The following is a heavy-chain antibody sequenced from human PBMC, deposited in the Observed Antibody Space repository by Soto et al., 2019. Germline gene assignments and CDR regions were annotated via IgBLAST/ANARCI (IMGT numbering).Heavy chain of an antibody. V-gene: IGHV1-69*08. CDR2: IIPILDTT. CDR3: ARDCRGDNCYSRGLHYFDY. J-gene: IGHJ4*02. Sequence: QVQLVQSGAEVKKPGSSVKVSCKASGGTFNIFTISWVRQAPEQGLEWMGRIIPILDTTNYAQKFQGRVTITADKSTGTAYMELSSLTSEDTAVYYCARDCRGDNCYSRGLHYFDYWGQGTLVTVSS. CDR1: GGTFNIFT. D-gene: IGHD2-15*01.